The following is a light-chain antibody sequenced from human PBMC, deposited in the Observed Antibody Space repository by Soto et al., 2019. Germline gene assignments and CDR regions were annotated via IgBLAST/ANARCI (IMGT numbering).Light chain of an antibody. Sequence: QSALTQPPSASGSPGQSVNISCNGTKNDIGVYDFVSWYQHHPGKAPRLIIYEVVQRPSGVPDRFSGSKSGNTASLTVSGPQAADEADYFCKSYAGSNTYVFGSGPKLTVL. CDR2: EVV. V-gene: IGLV2-8*01. CDR1: KNDIGVYDF. J-gene: IGLJ1*01. CDR3: KSYAGSNTYV.